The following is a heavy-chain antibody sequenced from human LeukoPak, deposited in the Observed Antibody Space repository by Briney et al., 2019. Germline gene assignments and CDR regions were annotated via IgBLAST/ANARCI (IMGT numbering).Heavy chain of an antibody. Sequence: ASETLSLTCAVSGGSICSGGYSWSWIRQPPGKGLEWIGNISHSGSTYYNPSLKSRVTISVDRSKNQFSLKLSSVTAADTAVYYCARAGDYYGSGSSLPFQHWGQGTLVTVSS. CDR2: ISHSGST. D-gene: IGHD3-10*01. CDR1: GGSICSGGYS. J-gene: IGHJ1*01. CDR3: ARAGDYYGSGSSLPFQH. V-gene: IGHV4-30-2*01.